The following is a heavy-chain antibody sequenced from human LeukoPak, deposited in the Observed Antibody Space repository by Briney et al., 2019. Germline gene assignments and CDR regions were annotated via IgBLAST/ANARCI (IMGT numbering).Heavy chain of an antibody. V-gene: IGHV4-59*08. D-gene: IGHD3-16*02. CDR1: GGSISSYY. J-gene: IGHJ6*02. CDR2: IYYNGIT. CDR3: VPVIGHGMGV. Sequence: SETLSLTCTVSGGSISSYYWSWIRQPPGKGLEWVGCIYYNGITNYNPSLESRVTISVDTSKNQFSLKLSSVTAADTAVYYAVPVIGHGMGVWGQGTTVTVSS.